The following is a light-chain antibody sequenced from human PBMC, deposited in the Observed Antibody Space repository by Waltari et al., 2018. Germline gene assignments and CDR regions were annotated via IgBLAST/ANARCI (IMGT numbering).Light chain of an antibody. J-gene: IGLJ2*01. CDR1: NIGRKS. Sequence: SYVLTQPPSVSVAPGKTARITFGGNNIGRKSVHWFQQGPGQPPMLVIYYDTDRPSGIPERFSGSNSGNTATLTISRVEAGDEADYYCQVWDSSSDHVVFGGGTKLTVL. V-gene: IGLV3-21*04. CDR2: YDT. CDR3: QVWDSSSDHVV.